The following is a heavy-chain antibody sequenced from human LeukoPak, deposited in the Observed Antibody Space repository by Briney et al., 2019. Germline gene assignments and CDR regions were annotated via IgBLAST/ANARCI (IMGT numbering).Heavy chain of an antibody. CDR3: ARDRYCSGGSCYGWFDP. V-gene: IGHV3-21*05. D-gene: IGHD2-15*01. CDR1: GFTFSRSS. J-gene: IGHJ5*02. Sequence: GGSLRLSCAASGFTFSRSSMNWVRQAPGKGLEWVSYISSSSSYTNYADSVKGRFTISRDNAKNSLYLQMNSLRAEDTAVYHCARDRYCSGGSCYGWFDPWGQGTLVTVSS. CDR2: ISSSSSYT.